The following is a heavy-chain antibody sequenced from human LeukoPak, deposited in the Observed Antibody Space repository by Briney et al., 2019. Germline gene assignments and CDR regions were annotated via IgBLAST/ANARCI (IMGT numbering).Heavy chain of an antibody. CDR1: GYTFTSYG. V-gene: IGHV1-18*01. CDR2: ISAYNGNT. CDR3: AGSIAAAPSDY. J-gene: IGHJ4*02. D-gene: IGHD6-13*01. Sequence: ASVKVSCKASGYTFTSYGISWVRQAPGQGLEWMGWISAYNGNTNYAQKLQGRVTMTTDTSTSTAYMELRSLRSDDTAVYYCAGSIAAAPSDYWGQETLVTVSS.